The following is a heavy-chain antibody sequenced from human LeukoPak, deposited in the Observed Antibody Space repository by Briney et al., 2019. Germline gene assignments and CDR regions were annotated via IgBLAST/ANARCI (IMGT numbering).Heavy chain of an antibody. CDR3: TGDRRLYYYYYMDV. D-gene: IGHD3-10*01. Sequence: SETLSLTCAVYGGSFSGYYWSWIRQPPGKGLEWIGEINHGGRTNYNPSLKNRVTISVDTSTNKSSLRLSSVTAADTAVAYCTGDRRLYYYYYMDVWGKGTTVTVSS. V-gene: IGHV4-34*01. CDR1: GGSFSGYY. CDR2: INHGGRT. J-gene: IGHJ6*03.